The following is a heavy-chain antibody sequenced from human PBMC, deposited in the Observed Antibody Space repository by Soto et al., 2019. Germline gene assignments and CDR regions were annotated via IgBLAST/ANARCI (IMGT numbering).Heavy chain of an antibody. J-gene: IGHJ4*02. CDR2: MNPSTGNS. CDR3: ARRAETNGWNGFGADKYYFDF. Sequence: QVQLVQSGAEVRKPGASVKVSCEASGYTFTSYDIYWVRQATGQGLEWMGWMNPSTGNSGYAQKFQGRVTMTSDTSISTSHMELSSVGSEDTGVYYCARRAETNGWNGFGADKYYFDFWGQGTLVTVSS. D-gene: IGHD1-1*01. CDR1: GYTFTSYD. V-gene: IGHV1-8*01.